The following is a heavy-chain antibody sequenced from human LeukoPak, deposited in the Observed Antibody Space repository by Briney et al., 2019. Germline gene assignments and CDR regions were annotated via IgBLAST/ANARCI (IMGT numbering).Heavy chain of an antibody. CDR1: GFTVSSNY. Sequence: GGSLRLSCAASGFTVSSNYMSWVRQAPGKGLEWVSVIYSGGSTYYADSVKGRFTIPRDNSKNTLYLQMNSLRAEDTAVYYCARGRSYCSSTSCYVFDYWGQGTLVTVSS. V-gene: IGHV3-53*01. J-gene: IGHJ4*02. CDR2: IYSGGST. CDR3: ARGRSYCSSTSCYVFDY. D-gene: IGHD2-2*01.